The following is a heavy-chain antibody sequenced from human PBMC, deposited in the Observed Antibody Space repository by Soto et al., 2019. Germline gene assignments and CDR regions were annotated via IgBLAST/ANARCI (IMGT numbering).Heavy chain of an antibody. V-gene: IGHV3-23*01. CDR3: AKESDTVTTTLNXFAP. CDR1: GYTFSSFA. Sequence: GGSLRVACAASGYTFSSFAMSGVLQAPGQGLEWVSAISGSGGSTYYADSVQGRFTISRDNSKKTLYLQMNSLRAEETAVYYCAKESDTVTTTLNXFAPWGQGILVTSPQ. J-gene: IGHJ5*02. CDR2: ISGSGGST. D-gene: IGHD4-4*01.